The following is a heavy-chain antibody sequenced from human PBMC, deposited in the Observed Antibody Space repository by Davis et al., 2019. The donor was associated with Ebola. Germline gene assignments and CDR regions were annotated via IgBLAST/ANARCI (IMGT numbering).Heavy chain of an antibody. CDR2: MNPNSGAT. J-gene: IGHJ4*02. D-gene: IGHD3-10*01. CDR1: GYTFTSYD. CDR3: ARAPTWSQINYYCFDY. V-gene: IGHV1-8*01. Sequence: ASVKVSCKASGYTFTSYDINWVRQATGQGLEWMGWMNPNSGATGSAQKFQGRITMTRNTSISTAYMELSSLRSEDTAVYYCARAPTWSQINYYCFDYWGQGTLVTVSS.